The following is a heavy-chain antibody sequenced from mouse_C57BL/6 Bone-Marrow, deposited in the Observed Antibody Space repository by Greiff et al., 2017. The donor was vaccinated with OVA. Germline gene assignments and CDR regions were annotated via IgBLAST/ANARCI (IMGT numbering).Heavy chain of an antibody. CDR2: ISYDGSN. CDR3: ARAYEYDAGAMDY. J-gene: IGHJ4*01. Sequence: ESGPGLVKPSQSLSLTCSVTGYSIPSGYYWNWIRQFPGNKLEWMGYISYDGSNNYNPSLKNRISITRDTSKNQFFLKLNSVTTEDTATYYCARAYEYDAGAMDYWGQGTSVTVSS. V-gene: IGHV3-6*01. D-gene: IGHD2-4*01. CDR1: GYSIPSGYY.